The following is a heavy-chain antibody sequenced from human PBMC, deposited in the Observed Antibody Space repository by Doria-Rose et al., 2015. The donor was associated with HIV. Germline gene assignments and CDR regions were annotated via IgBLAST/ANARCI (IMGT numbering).Heavy chain of an antibody. V-gene: IGHV3-7*01. D-gene: IGHD3-22*01. CDR2: INQDGNEK. Sequence: GWSLRLSCTASGFPFSTYWMSWVRQAPGRGLEWVANINQDGNEKYYVDSVKGRFTISRDNAKNSLYLLMNSLRAEDTAIFYCARDRSDYDSPPDYYDSSGYFDFWGQGTLVTVSS. CDR1: GFPFSTYW. CDR3: ARDRSDYDSPPDYYDSSGYFDF. J-gene: IGHJ4*02.